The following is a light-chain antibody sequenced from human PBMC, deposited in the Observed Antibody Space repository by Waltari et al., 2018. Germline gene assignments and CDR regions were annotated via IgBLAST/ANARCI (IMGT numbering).Light chain of an antibody. V-gene: IGKV1-33*01. J-gene: IGKJ4*01. CDR3: QQYESLPLT. CDR2: DVS. Sequence: DIQMTQSPSSLSASVGNRVTITCQASHQVAHYLNWYQQTPGKAPKLLIYDVSNLQSGVPSRFSVTGSGTKFTFTISALQADDIGTYYCQQYESLPLTFGGGTKVEIK. CDR1: HQVAHY.